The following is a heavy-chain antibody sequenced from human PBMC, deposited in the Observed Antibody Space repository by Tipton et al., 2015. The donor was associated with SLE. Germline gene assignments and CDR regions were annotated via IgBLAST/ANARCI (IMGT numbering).Heavy chain of an antibody. V-gene: IGHV4-4*02. CDR3: ARAYTYGYPYFDY. Sequence: TLSLTCAVSGGSISSSNWWSWVRQPPGKGLEWIGEIYHSGSTNYNPSLKSRVTISVDKSKNQFSLKLNSVTASDTAVYYCARAYTYGYPYFDYWGQGTLVTVSS. J-gene: IGHJ4*02. D-gene: IGHD2-21*01. CDR2: IYHSGST. CDR1: GGSISSSNW.